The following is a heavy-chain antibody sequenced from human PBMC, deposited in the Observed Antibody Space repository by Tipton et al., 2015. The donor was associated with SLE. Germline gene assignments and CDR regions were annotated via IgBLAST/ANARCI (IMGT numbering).Heavy chain of an antibody. D-gene: IGHD5-18*01. CDR3: ARDSTPGRGYSYGLYMDV. CDR2: IYYSGST. V-gene: IGHV4-61*01. J-gene: IGHJ6*03. Sequence: TLSLTCTVSGGSVSSGSYYWSWIRQPPGKGLEWIGFIYYSGSTNYNPSLKSRVTISVDTSKNQFSLKLSSVTAADTAVYYCARDSTPGRGYSYGLYMDVWGKGTTVTVSS. CDR1: GGSVSSGSYY.